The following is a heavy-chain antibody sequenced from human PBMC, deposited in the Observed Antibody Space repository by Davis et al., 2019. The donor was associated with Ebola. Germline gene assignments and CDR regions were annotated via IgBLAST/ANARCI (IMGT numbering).Heavy chain of an antibody. Sequence: GESLKIPCAASGFTFRSYSMNWVRQAPGKGPEWVSYISSSSSTIYYADPVKGRFTISRNNAKNSLYLQMNSLRDEDTAVYYCWRDSGYGEYPRYFDQWGQGTLVTVSS. J-gene: IGHJ4*02. V-gene: IGHV3-48*02. D-gene: IGHD4-17*01. CDR2: ISSSSSTI. CDR3: WRDSGYGEYPRYFDQ. CDR1: GFTFRSYS.